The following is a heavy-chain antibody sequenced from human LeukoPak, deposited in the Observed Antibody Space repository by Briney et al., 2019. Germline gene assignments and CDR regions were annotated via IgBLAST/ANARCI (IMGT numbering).Heavy chain of an antibody. Sequence: SETLSLTCTVSGGSISTYYWSWIRQPPGKGLEWIGYIYDSGSTNYNPSLKSRVTISVDTSKKQISLKLSSVTAADTAVYYCARETITRGFDYLGQGTLVTVPS. V-gene: IGHV4-59*01. J-gene: IGHJ4*01. CDR3: ARETITRGFDY. CDR2: IYDSGST. CDR1: GGSISTYY. D-gene: IGHD7-27*01.